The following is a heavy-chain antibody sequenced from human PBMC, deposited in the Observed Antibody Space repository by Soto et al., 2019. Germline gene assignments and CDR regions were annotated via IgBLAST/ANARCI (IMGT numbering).Heavy chain of an antibody. J-gene: IGHJ6*02. CDR2: IYYSGST. CDR3: ARDRWYYDRYYYYYYGMDV. D-gene: IGHD3-22*01. CDR1: GGSISSGGYY. Sequence: PSETLSLTCTVSGGSISSGGYYWSWIRQHPGKGLEWIGYIYYSGSTYYNPSLKSRVTISVDTSKNQFSLKLSSVTAADTAVYYCARDRWYYDRYYYYYYGMDVWGQGTTVTSP. V-gene: IGHV4-31*03.